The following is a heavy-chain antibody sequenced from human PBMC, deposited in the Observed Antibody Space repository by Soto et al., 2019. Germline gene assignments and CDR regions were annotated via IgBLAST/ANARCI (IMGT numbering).Heavy chain of an antibody. CDR1: GYNFSNYA. J-gene: IGHJ4*02. Sequence: QVQLVESGGGVVQPGRSLRLSCEASGYNFSNYAMHWVRQAPGKGLEWVAVISYDGSSQNHADSVKGRFTISRDNSKNILYLQMNRLRADDTAVYYCARVLAPITGIGMILDYWGQGAVVTVSS. CDR2: ISYDGSSQ. CDR3: ARVLAPITGIGMILDY. V-gene: IGHV3-30-3*01. D-gene: IGHD1-20*01.